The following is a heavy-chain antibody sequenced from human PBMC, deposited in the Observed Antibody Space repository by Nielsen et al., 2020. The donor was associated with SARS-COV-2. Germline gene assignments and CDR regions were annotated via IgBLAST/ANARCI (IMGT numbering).Heavy chain of an antibody. V-gene: IGHV3-7*04. CDR2: IKQDGSEK. D-gene: IGHD3-16*01. J-gene: IGHJ4*02. CDR3: VRGLQVPNGLAHR. Sequence: VRQMPGKGLEWVANIKQDGSEKYYVDSVKGRFTISRDNAKNSLYLQMNSLRAEDTAVYYCVRGLQVPNGLAHRWGQGTLVTVSS.